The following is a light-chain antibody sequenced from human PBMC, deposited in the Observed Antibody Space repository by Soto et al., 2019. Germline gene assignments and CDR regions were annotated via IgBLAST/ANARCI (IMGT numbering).Light chain of an antibody. CDR2: DVS. J-gene: IGLJ1*01. CDR1: SSDVGGYNY. V-gene: IGLV2-14*01. CDR3: SSYTSSSTLV. Sequence: QSALTQPASVSGSPGQSITISCTGTSSDVGGYNYASWYQQHPGKAPKLMIYDVSNRPSGVSNRFSGSKSGNTASLTTSGLQAEDEADYYCSSYTSSSTLVFGTGTKVTVL.